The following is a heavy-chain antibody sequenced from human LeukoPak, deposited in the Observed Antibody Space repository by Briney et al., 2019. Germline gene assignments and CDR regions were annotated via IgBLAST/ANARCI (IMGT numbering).Heavy chain of an antibody. V-gene: IGHV3-7*01. CDR1: GFTFSSYW. Sequence: PGGSLRLSCAASGFTFSSYWMSWVRQAPGKGLEWVANIKQDGSEKFYVDSVKGRFTISRDNAKSSLYLQMNSLRAEDTAVYYCARDGRRRDYCDSGSCYWYFDLWGRGTLVTVSS. D-gene: IGHD2-15*01. CDR2: IKQDGSEK. J-gene: IGHJ2*01. CDR3: ARDGRRRDYCDSGSCYWYFDL.